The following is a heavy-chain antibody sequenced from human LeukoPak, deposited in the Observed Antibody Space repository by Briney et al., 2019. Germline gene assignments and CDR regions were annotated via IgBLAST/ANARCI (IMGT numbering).Heavy chain of an antibody. D-gene: IGHD3-22*01. J-gene: IGHJ4*02. CDR3: ARRYYYDSSGYYYHFDY. V-gene: IGHV4-59*08. CDR1: GGSISSYY. Sequence: PSETLSLTCTVSGGSISSYYWSWIRQPPGKGLGWIGYIYYSGSTNYNPSLKSRVTISVDTSKNQFSLKLSSVTAADTAVYYCARRYYYDSSGYYYHFDYWGQGTLVTVSS. CDR2: IYYSGST.